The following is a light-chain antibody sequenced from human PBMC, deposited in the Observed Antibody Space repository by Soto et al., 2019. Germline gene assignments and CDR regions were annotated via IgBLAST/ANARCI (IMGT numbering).Light chain of an antibody. Sequence: DSEMTQSPSTLSASVGDRDTITCRASQSISSWLAWYQQKPGKAPKLLIYKASSLESGVPSRFSGSGSGTEFTLTISSLQPDDFATYYCQQYNSYPLTFGGGTKVDIK. CDR3: QQYNSYPLT. J-gene: IGKJ4*01. CDR2: KAS. V-gene: IGKV1-5*03. CDR1: QSISSW.